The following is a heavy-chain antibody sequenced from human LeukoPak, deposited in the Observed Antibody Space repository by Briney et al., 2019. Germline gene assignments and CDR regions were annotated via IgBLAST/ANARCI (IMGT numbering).Heavy chain of an antibody. J-gene: IGHJ4*02. D-gene: IGHD3-9*01. V-gene: IGHV3-30*02. CDR2: IRYDGSNK. CDR3: AKRGSYDILTHITVEIDY. CDR1: GFTFSSYG. Sequence: PGGSLRLSCAASGFTFSSYGMHWVRQAPGKGLEWVAFIRYDGSNKYYADSVKGRFTISRDNSKNTLYLQMNSLRAEDTAVYYCAKRGSYDILTHITVEIDYWGQGTLVTVSS.